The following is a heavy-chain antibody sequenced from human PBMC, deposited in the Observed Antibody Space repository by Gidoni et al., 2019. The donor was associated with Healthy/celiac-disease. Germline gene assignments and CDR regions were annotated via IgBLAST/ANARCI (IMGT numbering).Heavy chain of an antibody. J-gene: IGHJ4*02. D-gene: IGHD3-10*01. V-gene: IGHV3-23*01. Sequence: EVQLLEAGGGLVQPGWCLRLSCAASGFPFSCHAMSGVRQAPGKGLEWVSAMSGSGGSTYYADSVKGRFTISRDNSKNTLYLQMNSLRAEDTAVYYCARGRHYFDYWGQGTLVTVSS. CDR2: MSGSGGST. CDR3: ARGRHYFDY. CDR1: GFPFSCHA.